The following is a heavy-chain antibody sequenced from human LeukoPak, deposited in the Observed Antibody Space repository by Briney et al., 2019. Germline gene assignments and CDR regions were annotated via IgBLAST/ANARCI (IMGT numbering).Heavy chain of an antibody. J-gene: IGHJ4*02. Sequence: SETLSLTCRVSGASISGYYWSWIRQTPGKGLEWIGYVYYTGTTNYNPSLQSRVTITVDTSNNQFFLSLRSVTAADTAVYYCARYMRASGTYDFDNWGRGTLVTVSS. CDR3: ARYMRASGTYDFDN. D-gene: IGHD3-3*01. CDR2: VYYTGTT. V-gene: IGHV4-59*13. CDR1: GASISGYY.